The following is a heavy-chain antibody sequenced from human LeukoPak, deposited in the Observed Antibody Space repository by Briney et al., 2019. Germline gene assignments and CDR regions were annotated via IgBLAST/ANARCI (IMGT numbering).Heavy chain of an antibody. CDR2: ITGSGGRT. D-gene: IGHD3-10*01. Sequence: PGGSLRLSCAASGFTFSSYAMNWVRQAPGKGLEWVSAITGSGGRTYYADSVKGRFTISRDNSKNTLYLQMNSLRAEDMAVYYCARVGNYYGSGPMDYWGQGTLVTVSS. J-gene: IGHJ4*02. V-gene: IGHV3-23*01. CDR3: ARVGNYYGSGPMDY. CDR1: GFTFSSYA.